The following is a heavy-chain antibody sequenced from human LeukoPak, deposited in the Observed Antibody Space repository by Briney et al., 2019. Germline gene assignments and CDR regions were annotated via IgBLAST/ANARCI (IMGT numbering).Heavy chain of an antibody. CDR2: MNPDSGVT. CDR3: ARDPGFLQSDY. CDR1: GYSFTTYW. V-gene: IGHV1-2*02. J-gene: IGHJ4*02. Sequence: GASVKVSCKASGYSFTTYWIHWVRQAPGQGLEWMGCMNPDSGVTGYAQRFQGRVTMTRDTSINTAYMQLSSLKSDDTAVYFCARDPGFLQSDYWGQGTLVTVSS.